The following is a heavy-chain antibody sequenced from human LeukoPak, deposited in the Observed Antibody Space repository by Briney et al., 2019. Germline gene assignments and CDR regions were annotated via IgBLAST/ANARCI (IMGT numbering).Heavy chain of an antibody. CDR1: GYTFTGYY. Sequence: ASVTVSCKASGYTFTGYYMHWVQQAPGQGLEWMGWINPNSGGTNYAQKFQGRVTMTRDTSISTAYMELSRLRSDDTAVYYCARGPTAMVDLCLDYWGQGTLVTVSS. D-gene: IGHD5-18*01. V-gene: IGHV1-2*02. CDR2: INPNSGGT. J-gene: IGHJ4*02. CDR3: ARGPTAMVDLCLDY.